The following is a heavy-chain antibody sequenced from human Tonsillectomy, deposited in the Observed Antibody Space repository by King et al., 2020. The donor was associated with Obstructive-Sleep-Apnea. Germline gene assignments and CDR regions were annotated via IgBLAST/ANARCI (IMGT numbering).Heavy chain of an antibody. J-gene: IGHJ4*02. D-gene: IGHD1-26*01. Sequence: QLVQSGAEVKKPGASVKVSCKASGYTFTSFGINWVRQAPGQGLEWLGWISTYSGDTSFAQKLQGRVTMTTDTSTGTAYMALRSLRSDDTAVSYCARGGRLSGSYYSDNWGQGTLVTVSS. CDR3: ARGGRLSGSYYSDN. CDR1: GYTFTSFG. V-gene: IGHV1-18*04. CDR2: ISTYSGDT.